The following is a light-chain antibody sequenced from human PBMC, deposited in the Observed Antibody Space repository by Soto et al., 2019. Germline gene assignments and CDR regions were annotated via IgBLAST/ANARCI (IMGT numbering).Light chain of an antibody. Sequence: EIVLTQSPGTLSLSPGERATLSCRASQSVSSSYLAWYQQKPGQAPRLLIYGAYSRATGLPDRCSGSGSGTDFTLTISRLEPEDFAVYYCQQYGSSPGTFGQGTKVEIK. CDR1: QSVSSSY. CDR3: QQYGSSPGT. CDR2: GAY. J-gene: IGKJ1*01. V-gene: IGKV3-20*01.